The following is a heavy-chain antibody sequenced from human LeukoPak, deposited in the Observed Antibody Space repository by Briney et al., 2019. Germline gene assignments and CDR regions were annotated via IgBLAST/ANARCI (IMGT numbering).Heavy chain of an antibody. Sequence: SETLSLTCTVSGGSISGYYWSWMRQPPGKGLEWLGSIYYSGSTYYNPSLKSRVTISVDTSKNQFSLKLSSVTAADTAVYYCARASDDFLGVVMRGPWFDPWGQGTLVTVSS. CDR1: GGSISGYY. CDR2: IYYSGST. J-gene: IGHJ5*02. V-gene: IGHV4-59*05. CDR3: ARASDDFLGVVMRGPWFDP. D-gene: IGHD3-3*01.